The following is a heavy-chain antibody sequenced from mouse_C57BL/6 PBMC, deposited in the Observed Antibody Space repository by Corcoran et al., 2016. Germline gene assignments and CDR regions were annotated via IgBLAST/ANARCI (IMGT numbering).Heavy chain of an antibody. CDR3: ARWLRGYYYAMDY. CDR2: INPNNGGT. V-gene: IGHV1-26*01. CDR1: GYTFTDYY. Sequence: EVQLQQSGPELVKPGASVKISCKASGYTFTDYYMNGVKQSQGKSLEWIGDINPNNGGTSYNQKFKGKATLTVDKSSSTAYMELRSLTSEDSAVYYCARWLRGYYYAMDYWGQGTSVTVSS. J-gene: IGHJ4*01. D-gene: IGHD2-2*01.